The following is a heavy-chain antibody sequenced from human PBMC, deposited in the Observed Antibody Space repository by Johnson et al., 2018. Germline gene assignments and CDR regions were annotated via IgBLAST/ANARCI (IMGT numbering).Heavy chain of an antibody. CDR1: GGSFSGYY. Sequence: QVQLQQWGAGLLKPSETLSLTCAVYGGSFSGYYWSWIRQPPGKGLEWIGEIHHSGSTHYNPSLQSRVTISVDTSKNQFSLKLSSVTAADTAVYYCAREQGYSASAFYHYYYMDVWGKGTTVTVSS. V-gene: IGHV4-34*01. J-gene: IGHJ6*03. D-gene: IGHD5-12*01. CDR2: IHHSGST. CDR3: AREQGYSASAFYHYYYMDV.